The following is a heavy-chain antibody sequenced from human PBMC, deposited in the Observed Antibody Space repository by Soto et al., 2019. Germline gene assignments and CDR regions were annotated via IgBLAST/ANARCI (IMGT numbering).Heavy chain of an antibody. CDR1: GGSFSGYY. V-gene: IGHV4-34*01. CDR2: INHSGST. D-gene: IGHD2-21*02. CDR3: AVTYDYYGMDV. Sequence: QVQLQQWGAGLLKPSETLSLTCAVYGGSFSGYYWSWIRQPPGKGLEWFVEINHSGSTNYKPSLKSRVTILIDTSKNQFSLKLCSVTAAVPAVYYCAVTYDYYGMDVWGQGITVTVSS. J-gene: IGHJ6*02.